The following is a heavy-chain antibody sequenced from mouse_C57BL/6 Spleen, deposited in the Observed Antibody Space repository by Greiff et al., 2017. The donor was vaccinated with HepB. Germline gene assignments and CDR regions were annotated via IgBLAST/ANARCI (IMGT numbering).Heavy chain of an antibody. CDR3: AGSLGYFDY. CDR2: IYPGDGDT. CDR1: GYAFSSSW. D-gene: IGHD4-1*01. J-gene: IGHJ2*01. V-gene: IGHV1-82*01. Sequence: QVQLQQPGPELVKPGASVKISCKASGYAFSSSWMNWVKQRPGKGLEWIGRIYPGDGDTNYNGKFKGKATLTADKSSSTAYMQLSSLTSEDSAVYFCAGSLGYFDYWGQGTTLTVSS.